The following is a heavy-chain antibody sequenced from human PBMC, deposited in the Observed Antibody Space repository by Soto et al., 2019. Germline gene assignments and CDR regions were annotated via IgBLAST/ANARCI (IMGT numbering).Heavy chain of an antibody. J-gene: IGHJ4*02. CDR2: IIPIFGTA. V-gene: IGHV1-69*01. D-gene: IGHD6-19*01. Sequence: QVQLVQSGAEVKKPGSSVKVSCKASGGTFSSYAISWVRQAPGQGLEWMGGIIPIFGTANYAQKFQGRVTITADESTSTAYMELSSLRSEDTAVYYCARDLPPAIAVAGTGFDYWGQGTLVTVSS. CDR3: ARDLPPAIAVAGTGFDY. CDR1: GGTFSSYA.